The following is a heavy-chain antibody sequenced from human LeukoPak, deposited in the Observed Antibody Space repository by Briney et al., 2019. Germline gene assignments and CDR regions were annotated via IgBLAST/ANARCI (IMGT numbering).Heavy chain of an antibody. CDR1: GFTFSSYG. CDR2: IWYDGSNK. Sequence: GGSLRLSCAASGFTFSSYGMHWVRQAPGKGLEWVAVIWYDGSNKYYADSVKGRFTISRDNSKNTLYLQMNSLRAEDTAVYYCARAEFQLAYFDYWGQGTLVTVSS. V-gene: IGHV3-33*01. D-gene: IGHD6-6*01. CDR3: ARAEFQLAYFDY. J-gene: IGHJ4*02.